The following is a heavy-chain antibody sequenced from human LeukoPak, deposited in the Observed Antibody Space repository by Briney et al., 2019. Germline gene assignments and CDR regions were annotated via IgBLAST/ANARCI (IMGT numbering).Heavy chain of an antibody. CDR1: GFTFSSYA. D-gene: IGHD3-22*01. CDR2: ISGSGGST. CDR3: ASHNYYDSSGYSSS. J-gene: IGHJ5*02. V-gene: IGHV3-23*01. Sequence: GGSLRLSCAASGFTFSSYAMSWVRQAPGKGPEWVSAISGSGGSTYYADSVKGRFTISRDNSKNTLYLQMNSLRAEDTAVYYCASHNYYDSSGYSSSWGQGTLVTVSS.